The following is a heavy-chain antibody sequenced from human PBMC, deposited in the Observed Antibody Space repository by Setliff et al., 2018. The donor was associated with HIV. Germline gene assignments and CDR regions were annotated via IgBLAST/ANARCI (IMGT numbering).Heavy chain of an antibody. CDR2: IYYSGSA. D-gene: IGHD2-8*01. CDR3: ARSRPRSMDFYMDV. J-gene: IGHJ6*03. Sequence: PSETLSLTCTVSGGSISSSSYYWGWIRQPPGKGLEWIGSIYYSGSAYYSPSLKSRVTISVDTSKNQFSLNLSSVTAADTAVYYCARSRPRSMDFYMDVWGKGTTVTV. CDR1: GGSISSSSYY. V-gene: IGHV4-39*07.